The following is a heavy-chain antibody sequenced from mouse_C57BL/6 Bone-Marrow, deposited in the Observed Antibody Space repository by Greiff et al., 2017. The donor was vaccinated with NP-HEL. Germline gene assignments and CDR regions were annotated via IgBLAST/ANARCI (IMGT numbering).Heavy chain of an antibody. CDR1: GYAFTNYL. CDR3: ARGSRRFYAMDY. J-gene: IGHJ4*01. Sequence: QVQLKESGAELVRPGTSVKVSCKASGYAFTNYLIEWVKQRPGQGLEWIGVINPGSGGTNYNEKFKGKATLTADKSSSTAYMQLSSLTSEDSAVYFCARGSRRFYAMDYWGQGTSVTVSS. CDR2: INPGSGGT. V-gene: IGHV1-54*01.